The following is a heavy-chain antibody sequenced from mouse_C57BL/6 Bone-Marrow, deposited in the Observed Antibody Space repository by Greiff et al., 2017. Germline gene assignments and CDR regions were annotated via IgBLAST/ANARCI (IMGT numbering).Heavy chain of an antibody. V-gene: IGHV1-74*01. D-gene: IGHD1-1*01. CDR3: ARWTVVAPMDY. Sequence: QVQLQQPGAELVKPGASVKVSCKASGYTFTSYWMHWVKQRPGQGLEWIGRIYPSDSDTNYNQKFKGKATLTVDKSSSTAYMQLSSLTSEDSAVYYCARWTVVAPMDYWGQGTSVTVSS. J-gene: IGHJ4*01. CDR1: GYTFTSYW. CDR2: IYPSDSDT.